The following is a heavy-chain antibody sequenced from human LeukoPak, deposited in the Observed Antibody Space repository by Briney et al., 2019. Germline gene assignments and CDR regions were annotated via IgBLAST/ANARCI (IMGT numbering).Heavy chain of an antibody. CDR1: GYTLTELS. CDR3: AGQWLVLNWFDP. D-gene: IGHD6-19*01. Sequence: ASVKVSCKVSGYTLTELSMHWVRQAPGKGLEWMGGFDPEDGETIYAQKFQGRVTMTRDTSTSTVYMELSSLRSEDTAAYYCAGQWLVLNWFDPWGQGTLVTVSS. CDR2: FDPEDGET. J-gene: IGHJ5*02. V-gene: IGHV1-24*01.